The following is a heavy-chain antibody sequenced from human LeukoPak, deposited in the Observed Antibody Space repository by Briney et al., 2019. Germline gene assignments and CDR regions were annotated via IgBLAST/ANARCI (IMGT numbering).Heavy chain of an antibody. V-gene: IGHV4-59*08. CDR2: IYYSGST. D-gene: IGHD3-3*01. CDR3: ARHGGKNYDFWSGYYPGDAFDI. J-gene: IGHJ3*02. CDR1: GGSISSYY. Sequence: SETLSLTCTVSGGSISSYYWSWIRQPPGKGLEWIGYIYYSGSTYYNPSLKSRVTKSLDMSKNQFSLRLTSVTAADTAVYYCARHGGKNYDFWSGYYPGDAFDIWGQGTMVTVSS.